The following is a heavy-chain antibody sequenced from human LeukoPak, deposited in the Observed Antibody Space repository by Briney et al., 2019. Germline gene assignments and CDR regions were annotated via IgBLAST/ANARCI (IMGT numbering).Heavy chain of an antibody. Sequence: SGTLSLTCAVYGGSFSGYYWSWIRQPPGKGLEWIGEINHSGSTNYNPSLKSRVTISVDTSKNQFSLKLSSVTAADTAVYYCARRYSSSWYPTSDYFQHWGQGTLVTVSS. D-gene: IGHD6-13*01. CDR2: INHSGST. V-gene: IGHV4-34*01. J-gene: IGHJ1*01. CDR3: ARRYSSSWYPTSDYFQH. CDR1: GGSFSGYY.